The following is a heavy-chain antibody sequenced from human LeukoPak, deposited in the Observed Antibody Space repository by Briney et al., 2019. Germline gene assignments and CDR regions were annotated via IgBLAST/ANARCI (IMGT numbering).Heavy chain of an antibody. CDR2: IYSDDRA. CDR3: ARDLAGFEEPRYYYYMDV. V-gene: IGHV3-66*02. D-gene: IGHD1-14*01. J-gene: IGHJ6*03. Sequence: PGGPLRLSCVASGFTVNRNVMSWVRQAPGKGLEWVSLIYSDDRAFYADSVKGRFTISRNKSKNTLFLQMSSLKPEDTAIYYCARDLAGFEEPRYYYYMDVWGKGTTVTVSS. CDR1: GFTVNRNV.